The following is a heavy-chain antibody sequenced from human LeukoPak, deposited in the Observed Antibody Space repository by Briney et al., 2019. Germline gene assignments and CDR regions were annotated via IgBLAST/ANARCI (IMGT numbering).Heavy chain of an antibody. J-gene: IGHJ4*02. D-gene: IGHD3-9*01. CDR1: GGSISSYY. Sequence: SETLSLTCTVSGGSISSYYWSWLRQPPGKGLEWIGYIYYSGSTNYNPSLKSRVTISVDTSKNQFSLKLSSVTAADTAVYYCARQNYDILTGDYYFDYWGQGTLVTVSS. V-gene: IGHV4-59*01. CDR3: ARQNYDILTGDYYFDY. CDR2: IYYSGST.